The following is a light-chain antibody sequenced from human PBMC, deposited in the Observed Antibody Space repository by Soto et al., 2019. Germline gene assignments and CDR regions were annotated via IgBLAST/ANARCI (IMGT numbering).Light chain of an antibody. Sequence: DIQMTHCLSSVCASVWDRVTVTCRASQDVSTWVAWYQRRPGKAPKLLMYATSTLQSGVPSRFSGSGSGTDFTLTISSLQPEDSAIYFCQQAHTLPWTFGQGTKVDIK. V-gene: IGKV1-12*01. CDR3: QQAHTLPWT. J-gene: IGKJ1*01. CDR1: QDVSTW. CDR2: ATS.